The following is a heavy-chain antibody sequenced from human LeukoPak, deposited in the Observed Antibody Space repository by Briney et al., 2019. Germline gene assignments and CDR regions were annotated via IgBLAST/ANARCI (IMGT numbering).Heavy chain of an antibody. J-gene: IGHJ4*02. V-gene: IGHV4-59*08. Sequence: SETLSLTCSVSGGSISGWYWSWIRQPPGKGLEWIGDIYGSGSTKSNDSLKSRVTISLDTSRNRISLNLTSVTATDTAVYYCARQTTLTGFAGGLGFNYWGPGTLVTVSS. CDR2: IYGSGST. CDR1: GGSISGWY. D-gene: IGHD1-1*01. CDR3: ARQTTLTGFAGGLGFNY.